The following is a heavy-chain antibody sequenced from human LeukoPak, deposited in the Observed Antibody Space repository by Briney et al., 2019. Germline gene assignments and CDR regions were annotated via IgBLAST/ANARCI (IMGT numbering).Heavy chain of an antibody. V-gene: IGHV1-2*02. J-gene: IGHJ1*01. CDR2: INPNSGGT. D-gene: IGHD6-19*01. CDR3: ARDLGSSGWFPPLYFQH. Sequence: ASVKVSCKASGYTFTGYYMHWVRQAPGQGLEWMVWINPNSGGTNYAQKFQGRVTMTRDTSISTAYMELSRLRSDDTAVYYCARDLGSSGWFPPLYFQHWGQGTLVTVSS. CDR1: GYTFTGYY.